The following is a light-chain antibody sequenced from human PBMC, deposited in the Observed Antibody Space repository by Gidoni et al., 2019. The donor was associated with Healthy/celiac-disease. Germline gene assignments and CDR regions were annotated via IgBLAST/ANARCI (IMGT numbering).Light chain of an antibody. Sequence: EIVLTQSPATLSLSPGERATLSCRASQSVSSYLAWYQQKPGQAPRLLIYDASTRATGIPARFSGSGSGTDFTLTISSLEPEDFAVYYCQQRSNWPPFTFGPWTKVDI. J-gene: IGKJ3*01. CDR3: QQRSNWPPFT. CDR1: QSVSSY. CDR2: DAS. V-gene: IGKV3-11*01.